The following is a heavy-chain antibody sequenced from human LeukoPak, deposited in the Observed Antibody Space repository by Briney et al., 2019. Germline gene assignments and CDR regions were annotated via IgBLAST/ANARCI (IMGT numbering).Heavy chain of an antibody. Sequence: PGGSLRLSCAASGFTFSSYAMSWVRQAPGKGLEWVSAISGSGGSTYCADSVKGRFTISRDNSKNTLYLQMNSLRAEDTAVYYCAKAPLIIVVVVAATSYFDYWGQGTLVTVSS. CDR1: GFTFSSYA. J-gene: IGHJ4*02. CDR3: AKAPLIIVVVVAATSYFDY. V-gene: IGHV3-23*01. D-gene: IGHD2-15*01. CDR2: ISGSGGST.